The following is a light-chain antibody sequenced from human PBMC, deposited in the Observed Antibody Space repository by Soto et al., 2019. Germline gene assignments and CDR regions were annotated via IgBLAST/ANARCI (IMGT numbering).Light chain of an antibody. CDR3: QQYYNSPT. J-gene: IGKJ1*01. V-gene: IGKV3D-15*01. CDR1: QSVSSN. Sequence: EIVMTQSPATLSVSPGERATLSCRASQSVSSNLAWYQLKFGQAPRLLIYGISTRATGIPARFSGSGSGTDFTLTISSLQSEDFAVYFCQQYYNSPTFGQGTKVEIK. CDR2: GIS.